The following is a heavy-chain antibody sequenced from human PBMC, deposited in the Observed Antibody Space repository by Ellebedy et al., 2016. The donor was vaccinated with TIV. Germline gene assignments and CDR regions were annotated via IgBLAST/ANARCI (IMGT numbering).Heavy chain of an antibody. CDR2: IKQDGSET. D-gene: IGHD6-19*01. CDR3: ARDQWLGRAYYFDY. J-gene: IGHJ4*02. CDR1: GFTFSNYW. V-gene: IGHV3-7*01. Sequence: GESLKISCAASGFTFSNYWMSWVRQAPGKGLEWVANIKQDGSETYYIDAVKGRFVISRDNAKNSLYLQMNSLTDDDTATYFCARDQWLGRAYYFDYWGQGTPVTVSS.